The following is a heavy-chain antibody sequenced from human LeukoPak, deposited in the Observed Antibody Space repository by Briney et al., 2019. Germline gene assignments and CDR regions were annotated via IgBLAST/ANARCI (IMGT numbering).Heavy chain of an antibody. CDR3: ARVLDYGDEVWLGYFDY. V-gene: IGHV3-33*01. Sequence: PGRSLRLSCAASGFTFSSYGMHWVRQAPGKGLEWVAVIWYDGSNKYYADSVKGRFTISRDNSKNTLYLQMNSLRAEDTAVYYCARVLDYGDEVWLGYFDYWGQGTLVTVSS. D-gene: IGHD4-17*01. CDR1: GFTFSSYG. CDR2: IWYDGSNK. J-gene: IGHJ4*02.